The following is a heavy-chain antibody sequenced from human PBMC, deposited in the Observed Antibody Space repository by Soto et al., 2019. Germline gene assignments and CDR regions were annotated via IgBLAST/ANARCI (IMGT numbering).Heavy chain of an antibody. J-gene: IGHJ6*03. CDR3: AKDKNSRIYYYYMDV. V-gene: IGHV3-23*01. CDR2: ISGSGGST. Sequence: PGGSLRLSCAASGFTFSSYAMSWVRQAPGKGLEWVSAISGSGGSTYYADSVKGRFTISRDNSKNTLYLQMNSLRAEDTAVYYCAKDKNSRIYYYYMDVWGKGTTVTVSS. CDR1: GFTFSSYA.